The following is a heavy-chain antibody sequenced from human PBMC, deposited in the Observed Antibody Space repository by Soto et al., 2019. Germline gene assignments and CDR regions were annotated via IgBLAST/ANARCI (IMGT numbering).Heavy chain of an antibody. V-gene: IGHV4-38-2*01. CDR1: GYSISSGYY. D-gene: IGHD1-7*01. CDR2: IYHSGST. Sequence: SETLSLTCAVSGYSISSGYYWGWIRQPPGKGLEWIGSIYHSGSTYYNPSLKSRVTISVDTSKNQFSLKLSSVTAADTAVYYCSRGPLTGTTVGPYNWFDSWGQGTLVTVSS. J-gene: IGHJ5*01. CDR3: SRGPLTGTTVGPYNWFDS.